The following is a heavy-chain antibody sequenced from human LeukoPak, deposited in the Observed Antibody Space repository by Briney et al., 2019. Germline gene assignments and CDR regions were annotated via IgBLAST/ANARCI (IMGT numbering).Heavy chain of an antibody. CDR2: IYYSGST. Sequence: PSETLSLTCTVSGGSISSSSYYWGWIRQPPGKGLEWIGSIYYSGSTNYNPSLKSRVTISVDTSKNQFSLKLRSVTAADTAVYYCARGDCGGDCPFDYWGQGTLVTVSS. D-gene: IGHD2-21*02. CDR1: GGSISSSSYY. V-gene: IGHV4-39*07. CDR3: ARGDCGGDCPFDY. J-gene: IGHJ4*02.